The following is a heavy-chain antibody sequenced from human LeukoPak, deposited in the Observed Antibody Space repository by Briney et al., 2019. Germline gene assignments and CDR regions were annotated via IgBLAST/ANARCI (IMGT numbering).Heavy chain of an antibody. D-gene: IGHD6-13*01. Sequence: GGSLRLSCAASGFTFSSYWMHWVRQAPGKGLVWVSRITFDGSSTSYAESVRGRFTISRDNAKNTLYLQMDSLRAEDTAVYYCARVAAGFDYWGQGTLVTVSS. J-gene: IGHJ4*02. CDR3: ARVAAGFDY. V-gene: IGHV3-74*01. CDR2: ITFDGSST. CDR1: GFTFSSYW.